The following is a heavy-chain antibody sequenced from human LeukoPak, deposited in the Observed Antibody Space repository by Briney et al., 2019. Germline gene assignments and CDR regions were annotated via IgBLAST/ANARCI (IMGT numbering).Heavy chain of an antibody. V-gene: IGHV3-48*01. J-gene: IGHJ4*02. Sequence: PGGSLRHSCAASGFTFSSYSMNWVRQAPGKGLEWVSYISNTGSTIYYADSVRGRFTISRDNAKNSLYLQMNSLRAEDTAVYYCARGLYTSSNYYDYWGPGTLVTVSS. CDR2: ISNTGSTI. D-gene: IGHD6-6*01. CDR1: GFTFSSYS. CDR3: ARGLYTSSNYYDY.